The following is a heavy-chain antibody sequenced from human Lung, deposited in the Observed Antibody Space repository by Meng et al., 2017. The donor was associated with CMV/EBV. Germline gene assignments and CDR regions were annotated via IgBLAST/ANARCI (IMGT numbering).Heavy chain of an antibody. D-gene: IGHD5-18*01. V-gene: IGHV3-66*02. CDR1: GFSVSSNY. CDR3: ARVGRVTMYFFDY. Sequence: GESLKISCAASGFSVSSNYMSWVRQAPGKGLEWVSMIYGAGTTKYADSVNGRFTFSRDNSKNTLYLQMNSLRVEDTAVYYCARVGRVTMYFFDYWGQGTLVTVSS. CDR2: IYGAGTT. J-gene: IGHJ4*02.